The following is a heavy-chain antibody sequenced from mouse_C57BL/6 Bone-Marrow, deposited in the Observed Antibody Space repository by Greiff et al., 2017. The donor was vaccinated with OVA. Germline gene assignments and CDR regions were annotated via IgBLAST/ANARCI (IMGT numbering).Heavy chain of an antibody. J-gene: IGHJ4*01. V-gene: IGHV1-4*01. Sequence: QVQLQQSGAELARPGASVKMSCKASGYTFTSYTMHWVQQRPGQGLEWIGYINPSSGYTKYNQKFKDKATLTADKSSSTAYMQLSSLTSEDSAVYYGAKYDYGGGIPVWVQGTSVTVSA. CDR2: INPSSGYT. CDR1: GYTFTSYT. CDR3: AKYDYGGGIPV. D-gene: IGHD2-4*01.